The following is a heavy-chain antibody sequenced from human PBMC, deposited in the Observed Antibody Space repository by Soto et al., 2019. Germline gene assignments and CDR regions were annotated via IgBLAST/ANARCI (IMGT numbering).Heavy chain of an antibody. Sequence: EVQLVESGGGLVQPGGSLKLSCAASEFTFSASGMNWVRQASGQGLEWVGRIRSKANSYATDYAASVKGRFTISRDDSKNTTSLQMNSLKTEDTAGYYCTRICDYVWGMDVWGQGTTVTVSS. CDR1: EFTFSASG. D-gene: IGHD4-17*01. CDR2: IRSKANSYAT. V-gene: IGHV3-73*02. J-gene: IGHJ6*02. CDR3: TRICDYVWGMDV.